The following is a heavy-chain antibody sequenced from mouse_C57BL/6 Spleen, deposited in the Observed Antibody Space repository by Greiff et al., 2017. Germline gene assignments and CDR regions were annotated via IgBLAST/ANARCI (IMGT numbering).Heavy chain of an antibody. V-gene: IGHV1-42*01. CDR2: INPSTGGT. CDR1: GYSFTGYY. D-gene: IGHD4-1*01. CDR3: ARAGTDAMDY. J-gene: IGHJ4*01. Sequence: EVQLQQSGPELVKPGASVKISCKASGYSFTGYYMNWVKQSPEKSLEWIGEINPSTGGTTYNQKFKAQATLTVDKSSSTAYMQLKSLTSEDSAVYYCARAGTDAMDYWGQGTSVTVSS.